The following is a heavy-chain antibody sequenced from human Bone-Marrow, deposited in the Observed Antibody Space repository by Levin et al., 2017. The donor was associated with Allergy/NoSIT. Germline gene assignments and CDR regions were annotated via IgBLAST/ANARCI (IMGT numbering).Heavy chain of an antibody. J-gene: IGHJ4*02. CDR3: ARDTFPVVPAAEDYFDY. Sequence: GASVKVSCKASGYTFTGYYMHWVRQAPGQGLEWMGWINPNSGGTNYAQKFQGRVTMTRDTSISTAYMELSRLRSDDTAVYYCARDTFPVVPAAEDYFDYWGQGTLVTVSS. CDR1: GYTFTGYY. CDR2: INPNSGGT. D-gene: IGHD2-2*01. V-gene: IGHV1-2*02.